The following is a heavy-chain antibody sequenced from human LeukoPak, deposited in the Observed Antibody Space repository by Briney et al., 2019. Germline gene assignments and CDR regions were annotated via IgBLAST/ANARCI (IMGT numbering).Heavy chain of an antibody. Sequence: GESLKISCKGSGDSFTKYWIGWVRQMPGKGLEWMGVIYPYDSEIRYSPSFQGQVTISADKSISTAYLQWSSLKASDTAMYYCARPNWARRYFDYWGQGTLVTVSS. CDR2: IYPYDSEI. CDR3: ARPNWARRYFDY. V-gene: IGHV5-51*01. CDR1: GDSFTKYW. J-gene: IGHJ4*02. D-gene: IGHD7-27*01.